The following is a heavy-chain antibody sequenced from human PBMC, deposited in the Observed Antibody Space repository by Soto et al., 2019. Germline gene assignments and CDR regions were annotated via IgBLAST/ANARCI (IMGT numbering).Heavy chain of an antibody. D-gene: IGHD4-17*01. CDR3: ARVDYGDYYYYYMDV. J-gene: IGHJ6*03. CDR1: GGSFSGYY. V-gene: IGHV4-34*01. CDR2: INHSGST. Sequence: PSETLSLTCAVYGGSFSGYYWSWIRQPPGKGLEWIGEINHSGSTNYNPSLKSRVTISVDTSKNQFSLKLSSVTAADTAVYYCARVDYGDYYYYYMDVWGKGTTVTVSS.